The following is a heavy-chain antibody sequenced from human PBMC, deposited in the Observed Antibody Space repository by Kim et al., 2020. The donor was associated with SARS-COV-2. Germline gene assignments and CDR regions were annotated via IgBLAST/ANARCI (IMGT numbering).Heavy chain of an antibody. CDR1: GFTFSSYS. V-gene: IGHV3-21*01. D-gene: IGHD3-16*01. J-gene: IGHJ4*02. CDR2: ISSSSSYI. CDR3: ARHVEGEEIFDY. Sequence: GGSLRLSCAASGFTFSSYSMNWVRQAPGKGLEWVSSISSSSSYIYYADSVKGRFTISRDNAKNSLYLQMNSLRAEDTAVYYCARHVEGEEIFDYWGQGTLVTVSS.